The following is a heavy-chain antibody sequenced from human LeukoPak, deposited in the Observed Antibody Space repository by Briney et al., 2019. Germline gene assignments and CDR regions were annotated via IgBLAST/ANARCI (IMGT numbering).Heavy chain of an antibody. CDR2: ISGSGGST. J-gene: IGHJ5*02. D-gene: IGHD2-2*01. CDR1: GFTFSSYA. V-gene: IGHV3-23*01. Sequence: GGSLRLSCAASGFTFSSYAMSWVRQAPGKGLEWVSAISGSGGSTYYADSVKGRFTISRDNSKNTLYLQMNSLRAEDTAVYYCAKERRYQLLSGSWFDPWGQGTLVTVSS. CDR3: AKERRYQLLSGSWFDP.